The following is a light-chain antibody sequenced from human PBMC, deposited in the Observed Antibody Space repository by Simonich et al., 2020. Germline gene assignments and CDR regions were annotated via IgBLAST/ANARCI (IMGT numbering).Light chain of an antibody. V-gene: IGLV2-14*01. J-gene: IGLJ3*02. CDR1: SSDVGGYNY. Sequence: QSALTQPASVSGSPGQSITISWTGTSSDVGGYNYVSWYQQHPGKAPKLMLYDVSKRPSGVSNRFAGSKSGNTASLTISGLQAEDEADYYCSSYTSSSRVFGGGTKLTVL. CDR2: DVS. CDR3: SSYTSSSRV.